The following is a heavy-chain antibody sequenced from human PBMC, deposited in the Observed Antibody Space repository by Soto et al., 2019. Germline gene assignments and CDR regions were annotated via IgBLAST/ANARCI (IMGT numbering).Heavy chain of an antibody. D-gene: IGHD3-9*01. CDR3: AKELTVLRYFDWLFLTPPWFDP. V-gene: IGHV3-30*18. CDR2: ISYDGSNK. Sequence: PGGSLRLSCAASGFTFSSYGMHWVRQAPGKGLEWVAVISYDGSNKYYADSVKGRFTISRDNSKNTLYLQMNSLRAEDTAVYYCAKELTVLRYFDWLFLTPPWFDPWGQGTLVTVSS. CDR1: GFTFSSYG. J-gene: IGHJ5*02.